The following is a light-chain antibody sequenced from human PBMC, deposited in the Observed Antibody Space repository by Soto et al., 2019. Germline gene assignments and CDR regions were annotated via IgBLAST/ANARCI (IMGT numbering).Light chain of an antibody. CDR1: QSVSSSY. CDR2: GAS. J-gene: IGKJ5*01. CDR3: QQLNSYPIT. Sequence: EIVLTQSPATLSLSPGYRATLSCRASQSVSSSYLAWYQQKPGQAPRLLIYGASSRATGIPDRFSGSGSGTDFTLTISSLQSEDFATYCCQQLNSYPITFGQGTRLEIK. V-gene: IGKV3D-20*02.